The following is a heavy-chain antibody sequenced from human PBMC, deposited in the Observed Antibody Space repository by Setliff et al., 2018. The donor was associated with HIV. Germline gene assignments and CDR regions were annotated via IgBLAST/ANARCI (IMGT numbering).Heavy chain of an antibody. J-gene: IGHJ5*02. CDR3: ARTGSSGWWTYNWFDP. D-gene: IGHD6-19*01. CDR1: GDSFTSSW. Sequence: PGESLKISCKGSGDSFTSSWIGWVRQMPGKGLEWMGIINPGDSDTRYSPSFQGQVTISADKSISTAYLQWSSLKASDTAMYYCARTGSSGWWTYNWFDPWGQGTLVTVSS. V-gene: IGHV5-51*01. CDR2: INPGDSDT.